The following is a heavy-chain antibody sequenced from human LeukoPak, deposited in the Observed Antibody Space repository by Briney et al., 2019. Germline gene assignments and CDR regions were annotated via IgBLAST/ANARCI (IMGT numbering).Heavy chain of an antibody. CDR2: INHSGST. D-gene: IGHD2-15*01. CDR3: ARETPVEYCSGGSCRGWFDP. CDR1: GGSFSGYY. Sequence: PSETLSLTCAVYGGSFSGYYWSWIRQPPGKGLEWIGEINHSGSTNYNPSLKSRVTISVDTSKNQFSLKLSSVTAADTAVYYCARETPVEYCSGGSCRGWFDPWGQGTLVTVSS. V-gene: IGHV4-34*01. J-gene: IGHJ5*02.